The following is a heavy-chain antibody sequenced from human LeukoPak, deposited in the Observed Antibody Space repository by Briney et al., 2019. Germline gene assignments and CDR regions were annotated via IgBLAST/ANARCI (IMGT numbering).Heavy chain of an antibody. CDR2: IRSKAYGGTT. V-gene: IGHV3-49*04. CDR1: GFTFGDYA. CDR3: TRAISTGGNFWSGRSRYYFDY. D-gene: IGHD3-3*01. J-gene: IGHJ4*02. Sequence: GRSLRLSCTASGFTFGDYAMSWVRQAPGKGLEWVGFIRSKAYGGTTEYAASVKGRFTISRDDSKSIAYLQMNSLKTEDTAVYYCTRAISTGGNFWSGRSRYYFDYWGQGTLVTVSS.